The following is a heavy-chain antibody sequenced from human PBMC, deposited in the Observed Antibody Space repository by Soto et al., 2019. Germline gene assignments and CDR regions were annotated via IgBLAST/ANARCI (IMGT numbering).Heavy chain of an antibody. Sequence: EWVANIKQDGSEKYYVDSVKGRFTISRDNAKNSLYLQMNSLRAEDTAVYYCARDKGCTNGVCYTYFDYWGQGTLVTVSS. CDR3: ARDKGCTNGVCYTYFDY. V-gene: IGHV3-7*03. J-gene: IGHJ4*02. CDR2: IKQDGSEK. D-gene: IGHD2-8*01.